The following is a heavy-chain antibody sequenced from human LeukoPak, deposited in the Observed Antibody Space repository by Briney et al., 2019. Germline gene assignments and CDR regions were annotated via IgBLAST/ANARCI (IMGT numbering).Heavy chain of an antibody. CDR3: ARPPLRESNGAFDI. CDR1: GGTFSSYA. V-gene: IGHV1-69*06. Sequence: SVKVSCKASGGTFSSYAISWVRQAPGQGLEWMGGIIPIFGTANYAQKFQGRVTITADKSTSTAYMELSSLRSEDTAVYYCARPPLRESNGAFDIWGQGTMVTVSS. J-gene: IGHJ3*02. D-gene: IGHD4-11*01. CDR2: IIPIFGTA.